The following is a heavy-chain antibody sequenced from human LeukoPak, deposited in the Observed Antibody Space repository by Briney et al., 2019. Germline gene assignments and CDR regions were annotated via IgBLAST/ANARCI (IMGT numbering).Heavy chain of an antibody. CDR3: AKDIRSSWYVAGMDV. V-gene: IGHV3-9*01. CDR2: ISWNSGYT. Sequence: PGRSLRLSCAASGFTFNDYAMHWVRQAPGKGLEWVSGISWNSGYTGYADSLKGRFTISRDNARNSLYLQMSSLRAEDTALYYCAKDIRSSWYVAGMDVWGQGTTVTVSS. D-gene: IGHD6-13*01. J-gene: IGHJ6*02. CDR1: GFTFNDYA.